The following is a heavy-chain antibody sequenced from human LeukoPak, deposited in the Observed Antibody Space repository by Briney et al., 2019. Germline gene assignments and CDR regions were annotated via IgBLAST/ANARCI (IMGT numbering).Heavy chain of an antibody. J-gene: IGHJ4*02. CDR1: GFPFSSYA. CDR3: AKDRDGYNSPSDY. CDR2: ISGSGGST. Sequence: PGGSLRLSCAASGFPFSSYAMSWVRQAPGKGLEWVSGISGSGGSTYYADSVKGRFTISRDNSKNTLYLQMNSLRAEDTAVYYCAKDRDGYNSPSDYWGQGTLVTVSS. V-gene: IGHV3-23*01. D-gene: IGHD5-12*01.